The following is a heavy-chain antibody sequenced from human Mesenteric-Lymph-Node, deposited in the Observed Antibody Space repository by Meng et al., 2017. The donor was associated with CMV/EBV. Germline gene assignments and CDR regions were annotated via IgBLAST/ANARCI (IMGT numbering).Heavy chain of an antibody. D-gene: IGHD6-13*01. CDR3: ASGSSWYYYYYGMDV. CDR1: GYTFTGYY. V-gene: IGHV1-2*02. J-gene: IGHJ6*02. Sequence: ASVKVSCKASGYTFTGYYMHWVRQAPGQGLEWMGWINPNSGGTNYAQKFQGGVTMTRDTSISTAYMELSRLRSDDTAVYYCASGSSWYYYYYGMDVWGQGTTVTVSS. CDR2: INPNSGGT.